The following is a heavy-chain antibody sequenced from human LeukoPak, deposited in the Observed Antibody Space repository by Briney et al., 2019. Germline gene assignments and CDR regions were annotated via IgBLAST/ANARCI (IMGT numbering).Heavy chain of an antibody. CDR3: ARESAFTVTTKYYYYGMDV. D-gene: IGHD4-11*01. J-gene: IGHJ6*02. Sequence: PSQTLSLTCTVSGGSISSGSYYWSWIRQPAGKGLEWIGRIYTRGSTNYNPSLKSRVTISVDTSKNQFSLKLSSVTAADTAVYYCARESAFTVTTKYYYYGMDVWGQGTTVTVSS. V-gene: IGHV4-61*02. CDR2: IYTRGST. CDR1: GGSISSGSYY.